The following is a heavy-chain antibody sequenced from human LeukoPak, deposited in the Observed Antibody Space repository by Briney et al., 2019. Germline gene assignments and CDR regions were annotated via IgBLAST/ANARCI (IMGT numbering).Heavy chain of an antibody. V-gene: IGHV3-11*05. CDR2: ISSSTSYT. CDR3: ARDGMSDYDYFDS. Sequence: GGPLRLSCAASGFTFSDYYMSWIRQAPGEGLEWVSYISSSTSYTNYADSVKGRFTISRDNAKNSLYLHMNGLRAEDTAVYYCARDGMSDYDYFDSWGRGTLVTVSS. CDR1: GFTFSDYY. J-gene: IGHJ4*02. D-gene: IGHD5-12*01.